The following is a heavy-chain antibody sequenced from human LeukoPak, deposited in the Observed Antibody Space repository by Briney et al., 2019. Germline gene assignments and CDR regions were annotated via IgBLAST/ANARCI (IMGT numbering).Heavy chain of an antibody. V-gene: IGHV1-8*01. Sequence: ASVKVSCKASGFPFTRYDINWVRQTSVQGLEWMGWMNPNTGNTGYAQKFQGRVTMTRDTSTSTAYMELRDLRSEDTAVYYCVRDGEGVAISVNYWFDPWGQGTLVTVSS. CDR3: VRDGEGVAISVNYWFDP. CDR2: MNPNTGNT. D-gene: IGHD3-10*01. J-gene: IGHJ5*02. CDR1: GFPFTRYD.